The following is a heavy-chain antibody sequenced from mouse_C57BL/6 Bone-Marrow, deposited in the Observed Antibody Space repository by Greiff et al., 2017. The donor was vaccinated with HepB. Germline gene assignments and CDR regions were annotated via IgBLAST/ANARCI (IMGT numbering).Heavy chain of an antibody. J-gene: IGHJ3*01. CDR2: IHPNSGST. V-gene: IGHV1-64*01. Sequence: QVQLKESGAELVKPGASVKLSCKASGYTFTSYWMHWVKQRPGQGLEWIGMIHPNSGSTNYNEKFKSKATLTVDKSSSTAYMQLSSLTSEDSAVYYCARVYYDYEEFAYWGQGTLVTVSA. D-gene: IGHD2-4*01. CDR1: GYTFTSYW. CDR3: ARVYYDYEEFAY.